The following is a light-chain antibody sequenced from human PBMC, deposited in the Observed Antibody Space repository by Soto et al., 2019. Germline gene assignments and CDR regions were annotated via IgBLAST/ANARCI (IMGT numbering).Light chain of an antibody. Sequence: DLQMTQSPSSLSASVGDRVTITCRASQGISNYLAWYQQKPGKVPKLLIYAASTLQSGVPSRFSGSGSGTDFTLTISSLQPEDVATYYCQKYNSAPSYTFGQGTKLEIK. CDR1: QGISNY. V-gene: IGKV1-27*01. CDR2: AAS. J-gene: IGKJ2*01. CDR3: QKYNSAPSYT.